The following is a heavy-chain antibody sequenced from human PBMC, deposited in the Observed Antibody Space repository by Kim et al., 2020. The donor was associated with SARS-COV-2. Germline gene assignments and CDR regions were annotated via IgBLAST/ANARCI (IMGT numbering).Heavy chain of an antibody. CDR1: GGSISSYY. V-gene: IGHV4-59*13. J-gene: IGHJ6*02. CDR2: IYYSGST. D-gene: IGHD3-16*02. CDR3: ARLRHLRLGELSLYPVYYGMDV. Sequence: SETLSLTCTVSGGSISSYYWSWIRQPPGKGLEWIGYIYYSGSTNYNPSLKSRVTISVDTSKNQFSLKLSSVTAADTAVYYCARLRHLRLGELSLYPVYYGMDVWGQGTTVTVSS.